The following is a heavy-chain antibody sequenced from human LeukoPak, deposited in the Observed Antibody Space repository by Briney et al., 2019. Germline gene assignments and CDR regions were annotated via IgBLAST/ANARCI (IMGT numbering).Heavy chain of an antibody. CDR3: ARDSANYHFAF. D-gene: IGHD4/OR15-4a*01. CDR2: IYGGGAT. CDR1: GFTVYNNF. Sequence: GGSLRLSCEASGFTVYNNFVSWIRQAPGKGLEWVSVIYGGGATYYADSVKGRFTISRDTSKNIVSLQMNDLRAEDTAIYYCARDSANYHFAFWGQGTLVTVSS. J-gene: IGHJ4*02. V-gene: IGHV3-66*01.